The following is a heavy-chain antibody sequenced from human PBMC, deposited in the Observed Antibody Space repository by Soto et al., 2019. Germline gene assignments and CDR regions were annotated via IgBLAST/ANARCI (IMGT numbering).Heavy chain of an antibody. J-gene: IGHJ5*02. CDR2: ISYDGSNK. CDR1: GFTSSTYA. CDR3: AKDLPRYDP. V-gene: IGHV3-30-3*01. Sequence: GRALIVSRAASGFTSSTYAMHLVRQPPGKGLEWVAAISYDGSNKYYADSVKGRFTISRDNSKNTLYLQMNSLRAEDTAVYYCAKDLPRYDPWGQGTLVTVSS.